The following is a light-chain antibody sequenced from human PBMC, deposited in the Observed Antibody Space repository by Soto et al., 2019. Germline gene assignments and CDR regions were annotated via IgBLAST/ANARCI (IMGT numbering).Light chain of an antibody. Sequence: YELAQPLSVSLALGQTARITCGGNKIGSKNVQWYQQEPGQAPVLVIYRDFNRPSGIPERFSGSNSGNTATLTISRAQAGDEADYYCQVWDSSAVFGTGTKVTVL. J-gene: IGLJ1*01. CDR3: QVWDSSAV. V-gene: IGLV3-9*01. CDR1: KIGSKN. CDR2: RDF.